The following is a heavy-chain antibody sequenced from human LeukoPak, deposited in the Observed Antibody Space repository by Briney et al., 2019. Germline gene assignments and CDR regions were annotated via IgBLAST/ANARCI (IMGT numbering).Heavy chain of an antibody. D-gene: IGHD5-18*01. CDR1: GYTFTGYY. CDR2: INPNSGGT. Sequence: GASVKVSCKTSGYTFTGYYIHWVRQPPGQGLEWMGWINPNSGGTNYAQNFQGRVTMTRDTSINTAYMELDRLRSDDTAVYYCARSPGLDTAVVNRPWGQGTLITVSS. CDR3: ARSPGLDTAVVNRP. J-gene: IGHJ5*02. V-gene: IGHV1-2*02.